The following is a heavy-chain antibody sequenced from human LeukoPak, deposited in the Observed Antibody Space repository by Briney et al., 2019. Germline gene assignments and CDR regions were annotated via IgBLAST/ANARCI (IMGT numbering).Heavy chain of an antibody. D-gene: IGHD1-26*01. V-gene: IGHV3-11*01. Sequence: GGSLRLSCAASGFTFSDYYMSWIRQAPGKGLEWVSYISSSGSTIYYADSVKGRFTISRDNAKNSLYLQMNSLRAEDTAVYYCARASGSYSPGYYYYYMDVWGKGTTVTVSS. J-gene: IGHJ6*03. CDR2: ISSSGSTI. CDR1: GFTFSDYY. CDR3: ARASGSYSPGYYYYYMDV.